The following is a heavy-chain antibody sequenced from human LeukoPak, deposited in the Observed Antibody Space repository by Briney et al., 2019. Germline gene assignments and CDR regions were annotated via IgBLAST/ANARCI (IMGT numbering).Heavy chain of an antibody. CDR3: TSHTGTGDAFRPFHI. J-gene: IGHJ3*02. V-gene: IGHV3-48*04. Sequence: GGSLRLSCAASGFTFSSYPMNWVRQAPGKGLEWVSFINSRSSTIYYADSVKGRFTISRDNAKNSLYLQMNSLRAEDTAVYYCTSHTGTGDAFRPFHIWGQGTMVTVSS. D-gene: IGHD2-21*02. CDR1: GFTFSSYP. CDR2: INSRSSTI.